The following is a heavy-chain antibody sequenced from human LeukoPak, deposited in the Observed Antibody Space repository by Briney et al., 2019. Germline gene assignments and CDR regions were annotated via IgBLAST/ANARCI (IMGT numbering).Heavy chain of an antibody. J-gene: IGHJ4*02. D-gene: IGHD3-3*01. V-gene: IGHV5-51*01. CDR1: GYSFTSYW. CDR3: ARSPFYYFDY. Sequence: GESLKISCKGSGYSFTSYWIGWVRQMPGKGLELMGIIHPGDSDTRYSPSFQSQVTISVDKSISTAYLQWSSLKASDTAMFYCARSPFYYFDYWGQGTLVTVSS. CDR2: IHPGDSDT.